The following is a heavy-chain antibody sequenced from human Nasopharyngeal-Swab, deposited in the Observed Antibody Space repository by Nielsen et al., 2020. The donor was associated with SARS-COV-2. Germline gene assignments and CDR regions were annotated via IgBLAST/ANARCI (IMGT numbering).Heavy chain of an antibody. CDR3: ARRNRLAAPGAHFDL. CDR2: INASGGI. J-gene: IGHJ2*01. V-gene: IGHV4-34*01. Sequence: GSLRLSCAVSGGSLSGHYWTWIRQSPGKGLEWIGEINASGGINYSPSLKSRLTISVDPSKKHFSLKLASVTAADTAFYYCARRNRLAAPGAHFDLWGRDTLVTVSS. D-gene: IGHD6-13*01. CDR1: GGSLSGHY.